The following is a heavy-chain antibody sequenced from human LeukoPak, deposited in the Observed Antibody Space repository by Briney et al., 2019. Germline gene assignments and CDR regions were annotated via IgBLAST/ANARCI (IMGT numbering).Heavy chain of an antibody. CDR3: AREAGSTIDY. D-gene: IGHD1-26*01. CDR1: GYSISSGYY. J-gene: IGHJ4*02. V-gene: IGHV4-38-2*02. CDR2: IYHSGST. Sequence: PSETLSLTCTVSGYSISSGYYWGWIRQPPGKGLEWIGSIYHSGSTYYNPSLKSRVTISVDTSKNQFSLKLSSVTAADTAVYYCAREAGSTIDYWGQGTLVTVSS.